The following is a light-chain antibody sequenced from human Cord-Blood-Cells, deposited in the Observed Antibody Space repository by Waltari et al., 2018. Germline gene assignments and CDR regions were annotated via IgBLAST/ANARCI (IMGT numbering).Light chain of an antibody. Sequence: QSALTQPASVSGSPGQSITLPCTGTSSDVGSYNLVSWYHQPPGKAPKLMIYEGSKRPSGVSNRFSGSKSGNTASLTISGLQAEDEADYYCCSYAGSSTLVFGGGTKLTVL. CDR3: CSYAGSSTLV. V-gene: IGLV2-23*01. J-gene: IGLJ2*01. CDR1: SSDVGSYNL. CDR2: EGS.